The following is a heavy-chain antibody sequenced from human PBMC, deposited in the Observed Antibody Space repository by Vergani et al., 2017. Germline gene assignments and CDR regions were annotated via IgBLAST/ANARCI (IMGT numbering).Heavy chain of an antibody. J-gene: IGHJ4*02. D-gene: IGHD5-24*01. CDR1: GFTFSSYW. CDR3: ARETSWWLQLRSDFDY. Sequence: EVQLVESGGGLVQPGGSLRLSCAASGFTFSSYWMSWVRQAPGKGLEWVANIKQDGSEKYYVDSVKGRFTISRDNAKNSLYLQMNSLRAEDTAVYYCARETSWWLQLRSDFDYWGQGTLVTVSS. CDR2: IKQDGSEK. V-gene: IGHV3-7*01.